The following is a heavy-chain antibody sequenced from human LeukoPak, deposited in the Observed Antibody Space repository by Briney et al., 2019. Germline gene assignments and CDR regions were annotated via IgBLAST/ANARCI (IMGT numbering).Heavy chain of an antibody. CDR3: AKDMYSSSWYYFDY. J-gene: IGHJ4*02. D-gene: IGHD6-13*01. CDR1: GFTFSSYG. CDR2: ISYGGSNK. Sequence: PGGSLRLSCAASGFTFSSYGMHWVRQAPGKGLEWVAVISYGGSNKYYADPVKGRFTISRDNSKNTLYLQMNSLRAEDTAVYYCAKDMYSSSWYYFDYWGQGTVVTVSS. V-gene: IGHV3-30*18.